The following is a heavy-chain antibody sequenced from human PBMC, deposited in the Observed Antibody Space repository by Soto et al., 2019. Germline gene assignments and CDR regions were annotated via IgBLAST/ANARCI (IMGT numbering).Heavy chain of an antibody. V-gene: IGHV3-30*18. CDR3: AKDLWRFTIFRVANYGMDV. CDR2: LSYDGSNR. J-gene: IGHJ6*02. CDR1: GFAFSAHG. Sequence: EGSLRLSCVASGFAFSAHGMHWVRQAPSGRLEWVAVLSYDGSNRYYVDSVKGRFSISRDNAKNTLHLEMNSLRVDDTATYFCAKDLWRFTIFRVANYGMDVWGQGTTVTVAS. D-gene: IGHD3-3*01.